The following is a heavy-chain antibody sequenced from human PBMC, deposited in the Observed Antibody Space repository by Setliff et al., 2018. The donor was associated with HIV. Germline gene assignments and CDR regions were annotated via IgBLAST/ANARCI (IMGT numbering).Heavy chain of an antibody. J-gene: IGHJ4*02. Sequence: TLSLTCTVSGGSISRGSYYWSWIRQPAGKGLEWIGRMHTSGNTNYNPSLKSRVTMSVDTSKNQFSLRLSSVTAADTAVYYCARDQKGYSYGYFDSWGQGTLVTVSS. CDR1: GGSISRGSYY. CDR3: ARDQKGYSYGYFDS. V-gene: IGHV4-61*02. D-gene: IGHD5-18*01. CDR2: MHTSGNT.